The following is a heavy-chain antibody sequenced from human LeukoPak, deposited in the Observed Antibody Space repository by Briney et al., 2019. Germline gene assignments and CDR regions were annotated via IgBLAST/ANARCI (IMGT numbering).Heavy chain of an antibody. J-gene: IGHJ4*02. Sequence: PGGSLRLFCAASGFTFSSYAMSWVRQAPGKGLEWVSAISDSGGSTYYADSVKGRFSISRDNSKNTLYLQMDSLRAEDTAVYYCAKDRYQLLRVCDFWGQGTLVSVSS. CDR1: GFTFSSYA. D-gene: IGHD2-2*01. CDR2: ISDSGGST. CDR3: AKDRYQLLRVCDF. V-gene: IGHV3-23*01.